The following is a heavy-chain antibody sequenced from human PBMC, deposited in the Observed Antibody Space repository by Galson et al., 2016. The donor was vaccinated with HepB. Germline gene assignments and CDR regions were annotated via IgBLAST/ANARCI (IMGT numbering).Heavy chain of an antibody. J-gene: IGHJ4*02. D-gene: IGHD1-26*01. Sequence: QSGAEVKKPGASVKVSCKASGYTFTSYGISWVRQAPGQGLEWMGWISTFNGKTIYAQKLQDRVTMTTDTSTSTAYMELRGLRPEDTAIYSCARLDSGITLDDWGQGTLITVSS. CDR3: ARLDSGITLDD. V-gene: IGHV1-18*01. CDR1: GYTFTSYG. CDR2: ISTFNGKT.